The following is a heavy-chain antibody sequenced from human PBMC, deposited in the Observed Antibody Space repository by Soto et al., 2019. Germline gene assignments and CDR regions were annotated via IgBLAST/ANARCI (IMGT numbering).Heavy chain of an antibody. Sequence: QVQLQESGPGLVKPSETLSLTCSVSGGSMSSYYWTWVRQSPGGELEWLGHLYYSGSSNYNPSLRGRVTIFADTSESQFSLKLTSVTTADTAIYYCASGNYNSGWPYLDHWGQGTRVTVSS. CDR3: ASGNYNSGWPYLDH. J-gene: IGHJ4*02. CDR2: LYYSGSS. CDR1: GGSMSSYY. V-gene: IGHV4-59*01. D-gene: IGHD5-12*01.